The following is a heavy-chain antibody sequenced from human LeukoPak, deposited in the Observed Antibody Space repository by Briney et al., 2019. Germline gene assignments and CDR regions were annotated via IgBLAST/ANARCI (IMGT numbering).Heavy chain of an antibody. Sequence: GESRRLSSAAAGFTFGGYAMSRVRQAQGKGLEWVSAISGSGGSTYYADSVKGRFTISRDNSKNTLYLQMNSLRAEDTAVYYCAKKIGRARLDYWGQGTLVTVSS. V-gene: IGHV3-23*01. CDR1: GFTFGGYA. D-gene: IGHD5-24*01. CDR3: AKKIGRARLDY. J-gene: IGHJ4*02. CDR2: ISGSGGST.